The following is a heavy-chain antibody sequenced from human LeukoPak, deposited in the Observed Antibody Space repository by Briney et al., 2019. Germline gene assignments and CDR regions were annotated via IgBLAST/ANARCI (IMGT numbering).Heavy chain of an antibody. Sequence: SETLSLTCTVSGGSISSYYWSWIRQPPGKGLEWIGYIYYSGSTNYNPSLKSRVTISVDTSKNQFSLKLSSVTAADTAVYYCARGKWEVVPAASPAYYFDYWGQGTQVADCS. D-gene: IGHD2-2*01. CDR2: IYYSGST. CDR3: ARGKWEVVPAASPAYYFDY. CDR1: GGSISSYY. V-gene: IGHV4-59*01. J-gene: IGHJ4*02.